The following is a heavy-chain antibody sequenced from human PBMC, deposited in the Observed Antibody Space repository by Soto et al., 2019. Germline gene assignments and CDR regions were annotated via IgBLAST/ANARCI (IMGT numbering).Heavy chain of an antibody. CDR3: ARSGYYSGSGSYYFGRDFDS. CDR1: GFTFSSYE. V-gene: IGHV3-48*03. D-gene: IGHD3-10*01. J-gene: IGHJ4*02. Sequence: QPGGSLRLSCAASGFTFSSYEMNWVRQAPGKGLEWVSYISSSGSTIYYADSVKGRFTISRDNAKNSLYLQMNSLRAEDTAVYYCARSGYYSGSGSYYFGRDFDSWGQGTLVTVSS. CDR2: ISSSGSTI.